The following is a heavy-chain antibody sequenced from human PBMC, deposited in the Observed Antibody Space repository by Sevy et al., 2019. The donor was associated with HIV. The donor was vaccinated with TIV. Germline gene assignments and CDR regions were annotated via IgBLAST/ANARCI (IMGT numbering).Heavy chain of an antibody. V-gene: IGHV3-21*01. J-gene: IGHJ3*02. CDR3: TRASLLGYCSTTSCYYAFDI. CDR1: GITFSTSV. Sequence: GGSLRLSCNASGITFSTSVMNWVRQSPDRGLEWVSSISGDTYYTHYADSMRGRFIVSRDNAKNSLFLKMNSLTVEDTAVYYFTRASLLGYCSTTSCYYAFDIWGPGTVVTVSS. CDR2: ISGDTYYT. D-gene: IGHD2-2*01.